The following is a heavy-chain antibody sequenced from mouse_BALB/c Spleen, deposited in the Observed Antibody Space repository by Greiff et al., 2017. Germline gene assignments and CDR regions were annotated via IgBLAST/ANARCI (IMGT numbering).Heavy chain of an antibody. CDR2: ISSGGGST. Sequence: EVKLVESGGGLVKPGGSLKLSCAASGFAFSSYDMSWDRQTPEKRLEWVAYISSGGGSTYYPDTVKGRFTISRDNAKNTLYLQMSSLKSEDTAMYYCARQGNYGAWFAYWGQGTLVTVSA. D-gene: IGHD2-1*01. CDR3: ARQGNYGAWFAY. V-gene: IGHV5-12-1*01. CDR1: GFAFSSYD. J-gene: IGHJ3*01.